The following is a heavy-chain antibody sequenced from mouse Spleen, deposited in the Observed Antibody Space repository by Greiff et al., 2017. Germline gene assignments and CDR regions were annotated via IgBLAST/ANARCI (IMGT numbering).Heavy chain of an antibody. CDR3: ASDYGYSAWFAY. D-gene: IGHD1-2*01. Sequence: QVHVKQSGAELARPGASVKMSCKASGYTFTSYTMHWVKQRPGQGLEWIGYINPSSGYTKYNQKFKDKATLTADKSSSTAYMQLSSLTSEDSAVYYCASDYGYSAWFAYWGQGTLVTVSA. CDR2: INPSSGYT. CDR1: GYTFTSYT. V-gene: IGHV1-4*01. J-gene: IGHJ3*01.